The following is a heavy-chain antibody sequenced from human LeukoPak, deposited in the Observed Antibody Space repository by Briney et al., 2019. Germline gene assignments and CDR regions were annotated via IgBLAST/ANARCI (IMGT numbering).Heavy chain of an antibody. V-gene: IGHV3-30*02. J-gene: IGHJ4*02. D-gene: IGHD3-10*01. Sequence: GGSLRLSCAASGFTFSSYGMHWVRQAPGKGLEWVAFIRYDGSNKYYADSVKGRFTISRDNAKNSLYLQMNSLRAEDTAVYYCARKAGDYWGQGTLVTVSS. CDR2: IRYDGSNK. CDR1: GFTFSSYG. CDR3: ARKAGDY.